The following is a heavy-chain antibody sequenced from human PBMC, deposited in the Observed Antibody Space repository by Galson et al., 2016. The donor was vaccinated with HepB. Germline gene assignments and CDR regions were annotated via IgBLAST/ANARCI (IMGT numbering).Heavy chain of an antibody. CDR3: ARGWDILTQERAWFY. Sequence: SVKVSCKASGYTFTTYYMHWVRQAPGQGPEWMGIINPSGGSTTYAQKFQGRVTMTRDASTSTVYLELRRLRSEDTAVYYCARGWDILTQERAWFYWGQGTLVTVSS. CDR1: GYTFTTYY. V-gene: IGHV1-46*01. J-gene: IGHJ4*02. D-gene: IGHD3-9*01. CDR2: INPSGGST.